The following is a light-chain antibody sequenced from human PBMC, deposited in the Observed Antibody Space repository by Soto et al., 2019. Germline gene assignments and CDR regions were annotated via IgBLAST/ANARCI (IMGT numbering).Light chain of an antibody. V-gene: IGLV2-14*01. CDR1: SSDVGGYNY. CDR2: EVN. CDR3: TSYTSSNTPV. J-gene: IGLJ3*02. Sequence: QSALTQPASVSGSPGQSITISCTGTSSDVGGYNYVSWYQQHPGKAPKLMIYEVNNRPSGFSNRFSGSKSGNTASLTISGLQAEDEADYYCTSYTSSNTPVFGGGTQLTVL.